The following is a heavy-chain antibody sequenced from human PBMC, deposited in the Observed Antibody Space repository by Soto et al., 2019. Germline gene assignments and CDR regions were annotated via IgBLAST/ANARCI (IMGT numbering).Heavy chain of an antibody. V-gene: IGHV3-23*01. J-gene: IGHJ6*02. CDR2: ISGSGGST. Sequence: GGSLRLSCAASGFTFSSYAMSWVRQAPGKGLEWVSAISGSGGSTYYADSVKGRFTISRDNSKNTLYLQMNSLRAEDTAVYYCAKRRATLVPYFYYGMDVWGQGTTVTVSS. CDR1: GFTFSSYA. D-gene: IGHD6-6*01. CDR3: AKRRATLVPYFYYGMDV.